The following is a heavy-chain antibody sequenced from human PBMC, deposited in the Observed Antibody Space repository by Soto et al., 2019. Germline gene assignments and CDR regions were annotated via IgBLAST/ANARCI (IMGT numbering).Heavy chain of an antibody. V-gene: IGHV4-61*01. D-gene: IGHD3-10*01. CDR1: RDSVSSGSSH. Sequence: SETLYLTCTVSRDSVSSGSSHLNWIRQRPGKGLEWFGYIYSSGSTSYNPSLKSRVTISVDTSKNQFSLKLRSVTAADTAVYYCASLINAAFDFWGQGTLVT. CDR3: ASLINAAFDF. CDR2: IYSSGST. J-gene: IGHJ4*02.